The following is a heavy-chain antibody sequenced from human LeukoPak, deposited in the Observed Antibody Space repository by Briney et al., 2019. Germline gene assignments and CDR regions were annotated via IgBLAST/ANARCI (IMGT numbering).Heavy chain of an antibody. J-gene: IGHJ4*02. CDR1: GGSISSSSYY. CDR3: ARVNPLYYYDSSGSFLFDY. V-gene: IGHV4-39*07. Sequence: PSETLSLTCTVSGGSISSSSYYWGWIRQPPGKGLEWIGSIYYSGSTNYNPSLKSRVTISVDTSKNQFSLKLSSVTAADTAVYYCARVNPLYYYDSSGSFLFDYWGQGTLVTVSS. CDR2: IYYSGST. D-gene: IGHD3-22*01.